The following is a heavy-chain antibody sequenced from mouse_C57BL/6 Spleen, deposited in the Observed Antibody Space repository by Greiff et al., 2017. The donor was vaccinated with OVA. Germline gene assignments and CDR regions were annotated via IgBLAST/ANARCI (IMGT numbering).Heavy chain of an antibody. CDR1: GYTFTGYW. CDR3: ARSFTTVVATRGYFDY. CDR2: ILPGSGST. J-gene: IGHJ2*01. D-gene: IGHD1-1*01. Sequence: QVQLQQSGAELMKPGASVKLSCKATGYTFTGYWIEWVKQRPGHGLEWIGEILPGSGSTNYNEKFKGKATFTADTSSNTAYMQLSSLTTEDSAIYYCARSFTTVVATRGYFDYWGQGTTLTVSS. V-gene: IGHV1-9*01.